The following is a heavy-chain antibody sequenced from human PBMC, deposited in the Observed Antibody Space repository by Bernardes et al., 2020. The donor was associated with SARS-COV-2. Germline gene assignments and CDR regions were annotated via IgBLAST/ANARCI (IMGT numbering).Heavy chain of an antibody. J-gene: IGHJ5*02. D-gene: IGHD6-19*01. CDR3: AKGGSGLQFDP. Sequence: GGSLRLSCAASGFDFNAYPMHWVRQAPGKGLEWVAVISYDSSYEYYADSVKGRLSISRDRSQKTLYLQMSPLRSEDTALYFCAKGGSGLQFDPWGQGTLVIVSS. CDR2: ISYDSSYE. V-gene: IGHV3-30*18. CDR1: GFDFNAYP.